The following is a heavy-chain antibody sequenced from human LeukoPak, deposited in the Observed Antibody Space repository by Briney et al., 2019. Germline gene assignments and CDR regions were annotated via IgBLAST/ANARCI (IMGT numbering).Heavy chain of an antibody. CDR3: ARGRYSSAWPEDDY. CDR2: INPSGGST. D-gene: IGHD6-25*01. CDR1: GYSFITYY. Sequence: ASVKVSCKASGYSFITYYMHWVRQAPGQGLEWVGIINPSGGSTNYAQKFQGRVTMTRDTSTSTVYMELSSLRSEDTAVYYCARGRYSSAWPEDDYWGQGTLVTVSS. V-gene: IGHV1-46*01. J-gene: IGHJ4*02.